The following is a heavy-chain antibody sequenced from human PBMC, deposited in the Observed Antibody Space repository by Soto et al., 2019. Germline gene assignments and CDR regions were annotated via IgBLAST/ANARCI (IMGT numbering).Heavy chain of an antibody. V-gene: IGHV1-2*04. CDR1: GYTFTNYY. J-gene: IGHJ6*02. Sequence: QVQLVQSGAEVKKPGASVKVSCKASGYTFTNYYIHWVRQAPGQGLEWMGWIDGDSGDTNYAQKLPGWVTMTRDTSFNTAYMELSRLTSDDTAVYYCARTPNNGRAGVYGMDVWGQGTTVTVSS. CDR3: ARTPNNGRAGVYGMDV. CDR2: IDGDSGDT. D-gene: IGHD1-26*01.